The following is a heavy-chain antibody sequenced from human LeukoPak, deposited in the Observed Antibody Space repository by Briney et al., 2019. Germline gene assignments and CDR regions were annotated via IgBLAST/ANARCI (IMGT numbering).Heavy chain of an antibody. Sequence: GGSLRLSCAVSGFTYSSYSMNWVRQAPGKGLEWVSSISSSSSYIYYADSVKGRFTISRDNSKNTQSLQMNSLRAEDTAVYYCAKDDDWGRYKHWGQGTLVTVSS. J-gene: IGHJ1*01. CDR2: ISSSSSYI. CDR1: GFTYSSYS. CDR3: AKDDDWGRYKH. V-gene: IGHV3-21*04. D-gene: IGHD3-16*01.